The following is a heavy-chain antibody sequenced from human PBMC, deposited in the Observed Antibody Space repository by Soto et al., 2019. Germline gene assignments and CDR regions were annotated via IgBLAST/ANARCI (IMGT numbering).Heavy chain of an antibody. V-gene: IGHV3-23*01. D-gene: IGHD3-10*01. CDR3: AKDRAFVPQINDY. CDR1: GFTFSSYA. J-gene: IGHJ4*02. CDR2: ISGSGGST. Sequence: PGGSLRLSCAASGFTFSSYAMSWVRQAPGKGLEWVSAISGSGGSTYYADSAKGRFTISRDNSKNTLYLQMNSLRAEDTAVYYCAKDRAFVPQINDYWGQGTLVTVSS.